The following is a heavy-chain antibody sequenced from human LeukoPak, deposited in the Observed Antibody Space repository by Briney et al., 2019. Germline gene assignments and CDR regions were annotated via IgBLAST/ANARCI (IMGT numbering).Heavy chain of an antibody. V-gene: IGHV1-18*01. CDR3: ARAYFYESSGYSQN. Sequence: ASVTVSCKTSGYTFTNYGITWVRQAPGQGLEWMGWISAYNGKTNYAQKIQGRVTMTTETSTGTAYMELRSLKSDDTAVYYCARAYFYESSGYSQNWGQGTLVTVSS. J-gene: IGHJ4*02. CDR2: ISAYNGKT. CDR1: GYTFTNYG. D-gene: IGHD3-22*01.